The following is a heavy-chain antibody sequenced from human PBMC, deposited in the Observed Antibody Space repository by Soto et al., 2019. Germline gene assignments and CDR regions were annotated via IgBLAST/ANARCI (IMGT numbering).Heavy chain of an antibody. CDR1: GGSISSSNW. Sequence: PSETLSLTCAVSGGSISSSNWWSWVRQPPGKGLEWIGEIYHSGSTNHNPSLKSRVTISVDKSKNQFSLKLSSVTAADTAVYYCASGRSGSYYRSFDPWGQGTLVTVSS. CDR3: ASGRSGSYYRSFDP. CDR2: IYHSGST. V-gene: IGHV4-4*02. D-gene: IGHD3-10*01. J-gene: IGHJ5*02.